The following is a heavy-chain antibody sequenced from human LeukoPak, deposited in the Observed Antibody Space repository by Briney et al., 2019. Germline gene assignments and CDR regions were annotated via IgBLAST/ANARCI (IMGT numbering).Heavy chain of an antibody. V-gene: IGHV3-7*01. CDR3: ASSHDSSGND. D-gene: IGHD3-22*01. J-gene: IGHJ4*02. CDR1: GFTFVDYG. CDR2: INYDGSAK. Sequence: GGSLRLSCATSGFTFVDYGLSWVRQAPGKGLEWLGNINYDGSAKYYMDSVKGRFTISRDNAKNSLFLQMNSLRDEDTAVYYCASSHDSSGNDWGQGTLVTVSS.